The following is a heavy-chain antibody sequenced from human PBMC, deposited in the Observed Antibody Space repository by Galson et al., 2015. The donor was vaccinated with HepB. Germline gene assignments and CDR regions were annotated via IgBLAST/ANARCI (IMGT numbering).Heavy chain of an antibody. V-gene: IGHV1-8*01. J-gene: IGHJ5*02. CDR1: GYTFTSYD. D-gene: IGHD3-3*01. CDR2: MNPNSGNT. CDR3: ARGGMYYDFWSGYYGWFDP. Sequence: SVKVSCKASGYTFTSYDINWVRQATGQGLEWMGWMNPNSGNTGYAQKFQGRVTMTRNTSISTAYMELSSLRSEDTAVYYCARGGMYYDFWSGYYGWFDPWGQGTLVTVS.